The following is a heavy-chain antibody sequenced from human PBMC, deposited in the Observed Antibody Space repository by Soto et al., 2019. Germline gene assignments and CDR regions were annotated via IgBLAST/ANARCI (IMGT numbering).Heavy chain of an antibody. J-gene: IGHJ6*02. CDR1: GFTFSSYG. V-gene: IGHV3-30*18. CDR3: AKDSTYSGYDYYYYYGMDV. CDR2: ISYDGSNK. Sequence: QVQLVESGGGVVQPGRYLRLSCAASGFTFSSYGMHWVRQAPGKGLEWVAVISYDGSNKYYADSVKGRFTISRDNSKNTLYLQMNSLRAEDTAVYYCAKDSTYSGYDYYYYYGMDVWGQGTTVTVSS. D-gene: IGHD5-12*01.